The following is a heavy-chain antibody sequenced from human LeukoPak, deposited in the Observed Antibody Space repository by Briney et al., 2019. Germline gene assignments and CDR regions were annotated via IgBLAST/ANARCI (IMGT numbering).Heavy chain of an antibody. J-gene: IGHJ4*02. V-gene: IGHV3-15*01. CDR1: GFTFSSAW. Sequence: PGGSLRLSCTASGFTFSSAWMSWVRQAPGKRLEWVGLIKSKADGETTHYAAPVKDRFTLSRDDSIRTLYLQMNNLKTEDTAVYYCAADIPSAIYPIDFWGQGALVTVST. D-gene: IGHD2-21*01. CDR2: IKSKADGETT. CDR3: AADIPSAIYPIDF.